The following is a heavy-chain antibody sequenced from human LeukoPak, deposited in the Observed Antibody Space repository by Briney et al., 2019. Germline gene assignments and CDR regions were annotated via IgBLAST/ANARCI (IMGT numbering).Heavy chain of an antibody. D-gene: IGHD3-9*01. CDR3: ARARSAGWLLFFDY. Sequence: GGSLRLSCAASGFTVSSNYMSWARHAPGKGLEWVSVIYSGGRTYYADSVKGRFTNSRDNSQNTLYLQMNSLRAEDTAVYYCARARSAGWLLFFDYWGQGTLVTVSS. J-gene: IGHJ4*02. V-gene: IGHV3-66*01. CDR2: IYSGGRT. CDR1: GFTVSSNY.